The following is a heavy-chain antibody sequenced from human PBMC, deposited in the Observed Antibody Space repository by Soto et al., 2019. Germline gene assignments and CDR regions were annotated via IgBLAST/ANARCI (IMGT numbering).Heavy chain of an antibody. CDR3: ARAGSRYEGLYFDY. V-gene: IGHV4-59*08. D-gene: IGHD3-10*01. CDR2: IYYSGST. Sequence: PSETLSLTCTVSGGSISSYYWSWIRQPPGKGLEWIGYIYYSGSTNYNPSLKSRVTISVDTSKNQFSLKLSSVTAADTAVYYCARAGSRYEGLYFDYWGQGTLVTVSS. CDR1: GGSISSYY. J-gene: IGHJ4*02.